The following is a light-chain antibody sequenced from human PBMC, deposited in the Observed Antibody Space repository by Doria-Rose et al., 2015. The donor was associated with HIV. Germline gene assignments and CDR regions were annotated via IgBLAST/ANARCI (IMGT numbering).Light chain of an antibody. V-gene: IGKV4-1*01. Sequence: DIQVTQSPESLGMSLGERATLNCKSNQSLLYTSKNYLAWYQQKPGQPTKLLIYWASSRKSGVPARFSGSGSGTDFTLTISSLEAEDVAVYYCQQYYDTPSCGPGTTVDIK. J-gene: IGKJ3*01. CDR1: QSLLYTSKNY. CDR2: WAS. CDR3: QQYYDTPS.